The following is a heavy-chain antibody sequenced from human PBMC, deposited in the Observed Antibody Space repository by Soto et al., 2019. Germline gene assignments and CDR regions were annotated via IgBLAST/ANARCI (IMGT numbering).Heavy chain of an antibody. J-gene: IGHJ4*02. CDR3: ARGNMGGILTGYYDYTTDY. CDR2: ISAYNGNT. CDR1: GYTFTSYG. Sequence: ASVKVSCKASGYTFTSYGISWVRQAPGQGLEWMGWISAYNGNTNYAQKLQGRVTMTTDTSTSTAYMELRSLRSDDTAVYYCARGNMGGILTGYYDYTTDYWGQGTLVTVSS. D-gene: IGHD3-9*01. V-gene: IGHV1-18*01.